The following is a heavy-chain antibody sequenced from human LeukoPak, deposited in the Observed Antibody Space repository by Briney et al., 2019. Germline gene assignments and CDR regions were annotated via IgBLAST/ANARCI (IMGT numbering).Heavy chain of an antibody. CDR1: GYSISSAYY. V-gene: IGHV4-38-2*02. CDR3: ARGELLPFDY. D-gene: IGHD1-26*01. J-gene: IGHJ4*02. CDR2: IYHSGST. Sequence: SETLSLTCTVSGYSISSAYYWGWIRQPPGKGLEWIGSIYHSGSTNYNPSLKSRVTISVDTSKNQFSLKLSSVTAADTAVYYCARGELLPFDYWGQGTLVTVSS.